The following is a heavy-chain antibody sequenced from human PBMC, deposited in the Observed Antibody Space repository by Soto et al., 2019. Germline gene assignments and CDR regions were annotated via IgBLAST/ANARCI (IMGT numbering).Heavy chain of an antibody. CDR2: INHSGST. Sequence: ETLSLTCAVYGGSFSGYYWSWIRQPPGKGLEWIGEINHSGSTNYNPSLKSRVTISVDTSKNQFSLKLSSVTAADTAVYYCARGFVDYGDYFYFDYWGQGTLVTVSS. D-gene: IGHD4-17*01. CDR3: ARGFVDYGDYFYFDY. CDR1: GGSFSGYY. V-gene: IGHV4-34*01. J-gene: IGHJ4*02.